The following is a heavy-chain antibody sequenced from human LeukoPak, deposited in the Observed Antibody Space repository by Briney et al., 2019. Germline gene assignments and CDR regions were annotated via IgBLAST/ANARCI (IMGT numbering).Heavy chain of an antibody. CDR3: ARWVVSSSPFDY. CDR1: GSTFGNYY. D-gene: IGHD2-8*02. J-gene: IGHJ4*02. V-gene: IGHV3-7*01. CDR2: IKHDGNWK. Sequence: GGSLRLSCAASGSTFGNYYMSWVRQAPGKGLEWVANIKHDGNWKFYADSVKGRFTVSRDNAEKLVYLHMSSLRAEDTAVYYCARWVVSSSPFDYWGQGTLVTVSS.